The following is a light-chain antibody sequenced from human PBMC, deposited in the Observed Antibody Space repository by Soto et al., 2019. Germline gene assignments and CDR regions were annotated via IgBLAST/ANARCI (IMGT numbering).Light chain of an antibody. CDR3: QQRSSWPRT. CDR2: DAS. J-gene: IGKJ1*01. V-gene: IGKV3-11*01. CDR1: QSVSSY. Sequence: EIVLTQSPATLSLSPGERATLSCRASQSVSSYLAWYQQKPGPVPRLVIYDASNRATGIPGRFSGSGSGTDFTLTISSLEHEDFGVYYCQQRSSWPRTFGQGTKVEIK.